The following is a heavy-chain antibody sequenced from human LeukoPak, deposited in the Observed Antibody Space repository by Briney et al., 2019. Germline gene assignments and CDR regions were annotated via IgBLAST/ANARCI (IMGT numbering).Heavy chain of an antibody. D-gene: IGHD3/OR15-3a*01. V-gene: IGHV4-30-2*05. J-gene: IGHJ4*02. Sequence: PSETLSLTCAVSGGSISSGGYSWSWIRQPPGKGLEWIGYIYHSGSTYYNPSLKSRVTISVDTSKNQFSLKLSSVTAADTAVYYCARGADWSSFDYWGQGTLVTVSS. CDR2: IYHSGST. CDR1: GGSISSGGYS. CDR3: ARGADWSSFDY.